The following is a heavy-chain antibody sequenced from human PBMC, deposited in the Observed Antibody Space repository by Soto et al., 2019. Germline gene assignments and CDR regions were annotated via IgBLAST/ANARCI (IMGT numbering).Heavy chain of an antibody. CDR1: GFTVSSHW. CDR2: IMQDGSEK. D-gene: IGHD3-10*01. CDR3: AREGRASYSGNYAFDY. V-gene: IGHV3-7*03. J-gene: IGHJ4*02. Sequence: EVQLVESGGGLVQPGGSLRLSCAASGFTVSSHWMSWVRQAPGKGLAWGANIMQDGSEKYYVDSVKGRFTISRDNAKNSLYLQMNSLRAEDTDVYYCAREGRASYSGNYAFDYWGQGTLVTVSS.